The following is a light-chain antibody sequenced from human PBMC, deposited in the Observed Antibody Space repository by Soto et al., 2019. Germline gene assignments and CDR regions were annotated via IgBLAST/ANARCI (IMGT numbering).Light chain of an antibody. CDR2: DVS. CDR3: GTWDSSLSAV. V-gene: IGLV2-14*03. J-gene: IGLJ1*01. CDR1: SSDVGGYNY. Sequence: QSVLTQPASVSGSPGQSITISCTGTSSDVGGYNYVSWYQQHPGKAPKLMIYDVSNRPSGVSNRFSGSKSGNTASLTISGLQAEDEADYYCGTWDSSLSAVFGTGTKVTVL.